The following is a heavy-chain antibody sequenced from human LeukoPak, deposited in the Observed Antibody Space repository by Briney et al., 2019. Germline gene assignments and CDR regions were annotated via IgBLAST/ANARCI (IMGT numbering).Heavy chain of an antibody. Sequence: GGSLRLSCAASGFTFSHYSMNWVRQAPGKGLEWVSSISSSSSYIYYADSVKGRFTISRDNAKNSLYLQMNSLRAEDTAVYYCARGPSSSWYFDYWGQGTLVTVSS. CDR3: ARGPSSSWYFDY. D-gene: IGHD6-13*01. CDR1: GFTFSHYS. J-gene: IGHJ4*02. V-gene: IGHV3-21*01. CDR2: ISSSSSYI.